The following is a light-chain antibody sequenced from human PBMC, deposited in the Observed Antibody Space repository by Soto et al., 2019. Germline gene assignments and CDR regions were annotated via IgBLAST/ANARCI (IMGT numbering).Light chain of an antibody. Sequence: QSALTQPASVSGSPGQSITISCTGTSSDVGGYNYVSWYQQRPGKAPKLMIYEVSNRPSGVSIRFSGSKSGNTASLTISGLQAEDEADYYCSSYTTTSTRVFGTGTKLTVL. CDR2: EVS. CDR3: SSYTTTSTRV. V-gene: IGLV2-14*01. J-gene: IGLJ1*01. CDR1: SSDVGGYNY.